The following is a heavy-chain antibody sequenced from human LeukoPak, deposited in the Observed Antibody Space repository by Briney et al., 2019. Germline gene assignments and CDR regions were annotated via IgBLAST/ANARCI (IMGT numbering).Heavy chain of an antibody. D-gene: IGHD3-22*01. CDR2: IDPDTGDT. CDR3: ARAGHNSNSGGYDF. J-gene: IGHJ4*02. Sequence: ASVKVSCKPSGYTFIDHYLHWVRQAPGQGLESLGWIDPDTGDTNYPQKFQGRVTMTRDTSISTAYMELNRLRFDDTAVYYCARAGHNSNSGGYDFWGLGTLVTVSS. CDR1: GYTFIDHY. V-gene: IGHV1-2*02.